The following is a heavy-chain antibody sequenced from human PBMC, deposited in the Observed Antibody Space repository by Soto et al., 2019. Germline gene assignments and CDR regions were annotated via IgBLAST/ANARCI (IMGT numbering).Heavy chain of an antibody. D-gene: IGHD2-15*01. CDR3: ARGIRTYCSGGSCYSVFDY. CDR1: GYTFTSYD. J-gene: IGHJ4*02. CDR2: MNPNSGNT. V-gene: IGHV1-8*01. Sequence: ASVKVSCKASGYTFTSYDINWVRQATGQGLEWMGWMNPNSGNTGYAQKFQGRVTMTRNTSISTAYMELSSLRSEDTAVYYGARGIRTYCSGGSCYSVFDYWGQGTLVTVSS.